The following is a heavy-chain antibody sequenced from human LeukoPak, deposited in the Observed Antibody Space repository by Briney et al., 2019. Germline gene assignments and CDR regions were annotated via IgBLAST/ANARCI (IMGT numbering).Heavy chain of an antibody. J-gene: IGHJ6*04. V-gene: IGHV4-34*01. CDR1: GGSFSGYY. Sequence: SETLSLTCAIYGGSFSGYYWSWIRQSPGKGLXXXXXXXXXGGTNYNPSLKSRVTISVDTSKNQFSLKLSSVTAADTAVYYCARIVVVPAAMRGYYYDYGMDVWGKGTTITVSS. CDR2: XXXXGGT. CDR3: ARIVVVPAAMRGYYYDYGMDV. D-gene: IGHD2-2*01.